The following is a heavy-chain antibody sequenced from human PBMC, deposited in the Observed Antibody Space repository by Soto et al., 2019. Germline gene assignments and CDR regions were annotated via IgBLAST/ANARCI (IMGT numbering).Heavy chain of an antibody. J-gene: IGHJ5*02. CDR1: GGSISSNYYY. CDR2: IYYSGST. D-gene: IGHD2-8*01. CDR3: ARGAPVRFDP. V-gene: IGHV4-39*07. Sequence: SETLSLTCTVSGGSISSNYYYWCWIRQPPGKGLEWIGSIYYSGSTYYNPSLESRVTISADRSKNQFSLKLSSVTAADTAVYYCARGAPVRFDPWGQGTLVTVSS.